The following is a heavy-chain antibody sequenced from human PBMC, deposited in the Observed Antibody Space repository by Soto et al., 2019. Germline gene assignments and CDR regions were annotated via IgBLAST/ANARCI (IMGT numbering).Heavy chain of an antibody. CDR1: GFIFRDWF. CDR2: ISKDSGRAT. Sequence: GSLKLSCAASGFIFRDWFMSWIRQAPGKGLEWISYISKDSGRATRYADSVKGRFTISRDNSKNTLYLQMNSLRTEDTAVYYCAKDKDTYGADYYFDYWGQGTLVTVS. J-gene: IGHJ4*02. V-gene: IGHV3-11*04. CDR3: AKDKDTYGADYYFDY. D-gene: IGHD5-18*01.